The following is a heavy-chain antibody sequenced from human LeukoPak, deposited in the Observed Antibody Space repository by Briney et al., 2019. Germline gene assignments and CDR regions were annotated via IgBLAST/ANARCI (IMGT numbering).Heavy chain of an antibody. V-gene: IGHV4-4*07. CDR2: IYGSGTI. CDR1: GGSISRSY. D-gene: IGHD3-10*01. J-gene: IGHJ5*02. CDR3: ARDSGTTGEVKSDP. Sequence: PSETLSLTCTVSGGSISRSYWSWMRQPAGKGPEWIGRIYGSGTITYNPSLESRVTMSVDTSKNQFSLKLRSVTAADTAVYYCARDSGTTGEVKSDPWGQGILVTVSS.